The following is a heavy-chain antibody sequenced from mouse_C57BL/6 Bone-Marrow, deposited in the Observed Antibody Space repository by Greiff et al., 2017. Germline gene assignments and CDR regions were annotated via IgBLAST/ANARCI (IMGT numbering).Heavy chain of an antibody. CDR1: GFNIKDDY. V-gene: IGHV14-4*01. CDR3: TTPAMDY. Sequence: VQLQQSGAELVRPGASVKLSCTASGFNIKDDYMHWVKQRPEQGLEWIGWIDPENGDTVYASKFQGKATITADTSSNTAYLQLSSLTSEDTAVYYCTTPAMDYWGQGTSVTVSS. J-gene: IGHJ4*01. CDR2: IDPENGDT.